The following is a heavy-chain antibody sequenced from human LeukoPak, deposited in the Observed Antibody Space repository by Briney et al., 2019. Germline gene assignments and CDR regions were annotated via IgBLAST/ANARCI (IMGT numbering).Heavy chain of an antibody. CDR1: GFTFSSYS. J-gene: IGHJ4*02. Sequence: GGSLRLSCAASGFTFSSYSMNWVRQAPGKGLEWVSSISSSSSYIYYADSVKGRFTISRDNAKNSLYLQMNSLRAEDTAVYYCATEGPYGPHDYWGQGTLVTVSS. D-gene: IGHD4-17*01. V-gene: IGHV3-21*01. CDR3: ATEGPYGPHDY. CDR2: ISSSSSYI.